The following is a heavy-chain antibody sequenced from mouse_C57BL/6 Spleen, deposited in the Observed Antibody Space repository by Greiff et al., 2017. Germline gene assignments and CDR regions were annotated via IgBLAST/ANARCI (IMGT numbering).Heavy chain of an antibody. CDR2: ISSGGSYT. CDR3: ARHPSTTVVARYFDY. J-gene: IGHJ2*01. Sequence: EVKLVESGGDLVKPGGSLKLSCAASGFTFSSYGMSWVRQTPDKRLEWVATISSGGSYTYYPDSLKGRFTISRDNAKNTLYLQMSSLKSEDTAMYYCARHPSTTVVARYFDYWGQGTTLTVSS. CDR1: GFTFSSYG. D-gene: IGHD1-1*01. V-gene: IGHV5-6*02.